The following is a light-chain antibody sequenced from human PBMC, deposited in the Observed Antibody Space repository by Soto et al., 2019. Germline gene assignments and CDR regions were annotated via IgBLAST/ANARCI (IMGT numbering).Light chain of an antibody. J-gene: IGLJ2*01. CDR1: SSDVGGYNY. V-gene: IGLV2-14*01. Sequence: QSALTQPASVSGSPGQSITISCTGTSSDVGGYNYVSWYQQHPGKAPKLMIYEVSNRPSGVSNRFSGSKSGNTAPLTISGLQAEDEADYYCSSYTRNSTLVFGGGTKLTVL. CDR3: SSYTRNSTLV. CDR2: EVS.